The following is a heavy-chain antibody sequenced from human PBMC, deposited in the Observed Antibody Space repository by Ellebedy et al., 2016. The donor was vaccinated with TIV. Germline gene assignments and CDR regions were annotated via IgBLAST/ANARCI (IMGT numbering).Heavy chain of an antibody. CDR2: IGVYNYNT. CDR3: ARGGWELRPYNWFDS. CDR1: GYTFIRYG. Sequence: AASVKVSCKASGYTFIRYGITWVRQAPGQGLEWMGWIGVYNYNTNYSQNFQDRIIMTTDTSTNTAYMELRSLTSDDTAVYYCARGGWELRPYNWFDSWGQGTLVIVSS. J-gene: IGHJ5*01. D-gene: IGHD1-7*01. V-gene: IGHV1-18*01.